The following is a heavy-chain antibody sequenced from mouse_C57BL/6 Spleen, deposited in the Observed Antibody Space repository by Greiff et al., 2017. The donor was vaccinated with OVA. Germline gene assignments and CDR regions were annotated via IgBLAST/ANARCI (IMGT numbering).Heavy chain of an antibody. J-gene: IGHJ2*01. V-gene: IGHV5-17*01. CDR1: GFTFSDYG. CDR2: ISSGSSTI. D-gene: IGHD1-1*01. Sequence: EVKLMESGGGLVKPGGSLKLSCAASGFTFSDYGMHWVRQAPEKGLEWVAYISSGSSTIYYADTVKGRFTISRDNAKNTLFLQMTSLRSEDTAMYYCARGHLSDYFDYWGQGTTLTVSA. CDR3: ARGHLSDYFDY.